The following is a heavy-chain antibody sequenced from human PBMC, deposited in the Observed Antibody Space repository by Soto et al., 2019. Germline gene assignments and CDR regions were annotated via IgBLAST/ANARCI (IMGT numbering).Heavy chain of an antibody. V-gene: IGHV6-1*01. CDR1: GDSVSSNSAA. J-gene: IGHJ1*01. CDR3: AMGVVVPAAMPAEYFQH. Sequence: SETLSLTCAISGDSVSSNSAAWNWIRQSPSRGLEWLGRTYYRSKWYNDYAVSVKSRITINPDTSKNQFSLQLNSVTPEDTAVYYCAMGVVVPAAMPAEYFQHWGQGTLVTVSS. D-gene: IGHD2-2*01. CDR2: TYYRSKWYN.